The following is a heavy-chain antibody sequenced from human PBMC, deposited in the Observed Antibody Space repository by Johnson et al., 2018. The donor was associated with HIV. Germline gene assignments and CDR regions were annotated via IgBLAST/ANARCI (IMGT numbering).Heavy chain of an antibody. CDR1: GFTFSSYD. Sequence: MQLVESGGGVVQPGRSLRLSCAASGFTFSSYDMHWVRQATGKGLEWVSAIGTAGDTYYPGSVQGRFTISRDNSKNTLYLQMNSLRPEDTAVYYCARDRAIVVAYDAFDIWGQGTMVTVSS. V-gene: IGHV3-13*01. J-gene: IGHJ3*02. CDR3: ARDRAIVVAYDAFDI. D-gene: IGHD3-22*01. CDR2: IGTAGDT.